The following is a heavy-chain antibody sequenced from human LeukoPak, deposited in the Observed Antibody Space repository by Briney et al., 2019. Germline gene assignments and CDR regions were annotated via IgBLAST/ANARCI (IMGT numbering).Heavy chain of an antibody. Sequence: QPGGSLRLSCAASGFTFSSYAMSWVRQAPGKGLGWVPAISGSGGSTYYADSVKGRFTISRDNSKNTLYLQMNSLRAEDTAVYYCAKGQGLAAAGLFDYWGQGTLVTVSS. CDR1: GFTFSSYA. CDR3: AKGQGLAAAGLFDY. J-gene: IGHJ4*02. CDR2: ISGSGGST. V-gene: IGHV3-23*01. D-gene: IGHD6-13*01.